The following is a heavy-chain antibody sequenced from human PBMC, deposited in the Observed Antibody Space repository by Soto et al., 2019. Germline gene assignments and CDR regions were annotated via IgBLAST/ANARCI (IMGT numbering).Heavy chain of an antibody. Sequence: SETLSLTCTVSGGSISSYYWSWIRQPPGKGLEWIGYIYYSGSTNYNPSLKSRVTISVDTSKDQFSLKLSSVTAADTAVYYCARASGTTFWFDPWGQGTLVTVSS. J-gene: IGHJ5*02. CDR1: GGSISSYY. V-gene: IGHV4-59*01. CDR3: ARASGTTFWFDP. CDR2: IYYSGST. D-gene: IGHD1-7*01.